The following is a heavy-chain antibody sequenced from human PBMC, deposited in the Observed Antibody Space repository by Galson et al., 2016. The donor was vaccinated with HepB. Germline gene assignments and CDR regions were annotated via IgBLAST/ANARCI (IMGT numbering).Heavy chain of an antibody. V-gene: IGHV3-11*01. D-gene: IGHD3-10*01. CDR1: GFTFSDYY. J-gene: IGHJ5*02. CDR3: ARDYGWFDP. Sequence: LRLSCAASGFTFSDYYMTWIRQAPGKGPEWLSYISPSGTSKYYADSVEGRFTTSRDNAKNSLYLQMNTVRAEDAALYYCARDYGWFDPWGQGTLVTVSS. CDR2: ISPSGTSK.